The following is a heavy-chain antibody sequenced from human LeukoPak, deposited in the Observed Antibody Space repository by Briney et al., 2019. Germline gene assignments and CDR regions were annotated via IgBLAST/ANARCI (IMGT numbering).Heavy chain of an antibody. J-gene: IGHJ4*02. CDR2: ISSDGSNK. V-gene: IGHV3-30-3*01. D-gene: IGHD3-22*01. Sequence: GGSLRLSCAASGFTFSSHAMHWVRQAPGKGLEWVAVISSDGSNKYYADSVKGRFTISRDNSKNTLYLQMNSLRAEDTAVYYCAKDLHAFYDSSGYFDYWGQGTLVTVSS. CDR3: AKDLHAFYDSSGYFDY. CDR1: GFTFSSHA.